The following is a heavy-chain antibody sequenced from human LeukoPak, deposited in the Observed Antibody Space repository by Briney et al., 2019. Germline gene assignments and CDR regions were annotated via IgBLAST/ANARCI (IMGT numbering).Heavy chain of an antibody. CDR1: GFTFTS. V-gene: IGHV3-23*01. J-gene: IGHJ4*02. CDR3: ARVSSNFGSGSYYFDY. Sequence: GGSLRLSCVASGFTFTSMNWVRQAPGKGLDWVSGISGSGGNTYYADSVKGRFTISRDNSKHTLYLQMNSLRAEDTAVYYCARVSSNFGSGSYYFDYWGQGTLVTVSS. CDR2: ISGSGGNT. D-gene: IGHD3-10*01.